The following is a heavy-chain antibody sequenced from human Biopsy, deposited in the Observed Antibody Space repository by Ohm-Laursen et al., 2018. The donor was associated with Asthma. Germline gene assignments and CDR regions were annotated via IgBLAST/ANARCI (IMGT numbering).Heavy chain of an antibody. Sequence: SLRLSCAASGFSFSSYGMHWVRQAPGKGLEWVSGISWNSATIGYANSVEGRFTISRDNAKNSVFLHMDSLRPEDTAFYYCAKVRSDWVITESFDYWGQGVLVTVSS. CDR3: AKVRSDWVITESFDY. CDR2: ISWNSATI. J-gene: IGHJ4*02. CDR1: GFSFSSYG. D-gene: IGHD3-22*01. V-gene: IGHV3-9*01.